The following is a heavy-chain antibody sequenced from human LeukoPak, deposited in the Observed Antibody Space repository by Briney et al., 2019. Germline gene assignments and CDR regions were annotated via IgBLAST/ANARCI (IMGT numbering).Heavy chain of an antibody. V-gene: IGHV4-39*02. CDR2: IYYSGST. J-gene: IGHJ4*02. CDR3: ARDRLRSRNSPGPVDY. D-gene: IGHD2/OR15-2a*01. Sequence: SETLSLTCTVSGGSISSSSYYWGWIRQPPGKGLEWIGSIYYSGSTYYNPSLKSRVTIPVDTSKNQFSLKLSSVTAADTAVYYCARDRLRSRNSPGPVDYWGQGTLVTVSS. CDR1: GGSISSSSYY.